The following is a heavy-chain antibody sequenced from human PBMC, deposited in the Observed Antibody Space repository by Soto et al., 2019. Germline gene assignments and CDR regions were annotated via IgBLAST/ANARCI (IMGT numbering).Heavy chain of an antibody. CDR1: GFTFSSYA. Sequence: GGSLRLSCAASGFTFSSYAMHWVRQAPGKGLEWVAVISYDGSNKYYADSVKGRFTISRDNSKNTLYLQMNSLRAEDTAVYYCARGLYGDDNEDPLDYWGQGTLVTVSS. J-gene: IGHJ4*02. D-gene: IGHD4-17*01. CDR3: ARGLYGDDNEDPLDY. V-gene: IGHV3-30-3*01. CDR2: ISYDGSNK.